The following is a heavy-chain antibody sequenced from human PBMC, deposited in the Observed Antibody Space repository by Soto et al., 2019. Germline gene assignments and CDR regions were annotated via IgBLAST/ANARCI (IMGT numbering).Heavy chain of an antibody. CDR2: ISAYNGHT. V-gene: IGHV1-18*01. Sequence: QVQLVQSGAEVKKPGASVKVSCKASGYTFTSYDINWVRQAPGQGLEWMGRISAYNGHTNYAQSLQGRVTMTTDTSTSTAYMELRSLRSDDTAVYYCARIKYYDLGSGSDYFYNHGMDVWGQGTTVTVAS. CDR1: GYTFTSYD. CDR3: ARIKYYDLGSGSDYFYNHGMDV. D-gene: IGHD3-3*01. J-gene: IGHJ6*02.